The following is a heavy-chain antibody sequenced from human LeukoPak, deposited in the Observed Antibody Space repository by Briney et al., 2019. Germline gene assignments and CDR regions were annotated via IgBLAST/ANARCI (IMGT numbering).Heavy chain of an antibody. CDR1: GRSIRSGYY. CDR3: ARSGDYIKEGFDY. D-gene: IGHD1-26*01. J-gene: IGHJ4*02. CDR2: IHQSGMT. V-gene: IGHV4-38-2*01. Sequence: PSETLSLTCVVSGRSIRSGYYWGWIRQSPWKGLEWIGSIHQSGMTYYNPSLKSRVTLSVDTSKNQFSLHMTSVTAADAALYFCARSGDYIKEGFDYWGQGIQVTVSS.